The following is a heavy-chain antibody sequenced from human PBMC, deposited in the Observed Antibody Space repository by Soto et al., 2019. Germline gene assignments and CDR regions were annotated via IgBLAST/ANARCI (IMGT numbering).Heavy chain of an antibody. CDR2: IYYSWIT. Sequence: NPSETLSLTCTLARGSISSYYWSWIRQPPGKGLEWIVYIYYSWITNYNPSLKSQCTISVDTSKKQFSLNMRSVTAADTAVYYCATRNVLPSLGAYYYYGMDGWGPGTRVT. CDR3: ATRNVLPSLGAYYYYGMDG. CDR1: RGSISSYY. V-gene: IGHV4-59*13. J-gene: IGHJ6*02. D-gene: IGHD2-15*01.